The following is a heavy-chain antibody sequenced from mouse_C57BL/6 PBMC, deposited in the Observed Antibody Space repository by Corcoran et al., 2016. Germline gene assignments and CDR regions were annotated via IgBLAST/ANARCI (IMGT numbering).Heavy chain of an antibody. CDR1: GYTFTTYG. CDR3: ARNYDAPPYDAMDY. CDR2: INTYSGVP. Sequence: QIQLVQSGPELKKPGETVKISCKASGYTFTTYGMSWVKQAPGKGLKWMGWINTYSGVPTYADDFKGRFAFSLETSASTAYLQINNLKNEDTATYFCARNYDAPPYDAMDYWGQGTSVTVSS. D-gene: IGHD2-4*01. J-gene: IGHJ4*01. V-gene: IGHV9-3*01.